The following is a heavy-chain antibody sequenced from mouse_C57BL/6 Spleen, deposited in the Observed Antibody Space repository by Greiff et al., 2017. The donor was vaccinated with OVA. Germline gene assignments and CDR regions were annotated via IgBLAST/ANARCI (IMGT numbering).Heavy chain of an antibody. CDR2: IYPGSGNT. Sequence: QVQLQQSGAELVRPGASVKLSCKASGYTFTDYYINWVKQRPGQGLEWIARIYPGSGNTYYNEKFKGKATLTAEKSSSTAYMQLSSLTSEDSAVYFCATGDSSGFEGFYWGQGTTLTVSS. CDR3: ATGDSSGFEGFY. J-gene: IGHJ2*01. V-gene: IGHV1-76*01. D-gene: IGHD3-2*02. CDR1: GYTFTDYY.